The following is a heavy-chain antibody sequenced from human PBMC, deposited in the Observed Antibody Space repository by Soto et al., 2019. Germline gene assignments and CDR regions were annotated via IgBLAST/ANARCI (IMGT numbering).Heavy chain of an antibody. CDR3: ARDQPYSSSSSGY. Sequence: GGSLRLSCAASGFTVSSNYMSWVRQAPGKGLEWVSVIYSGGSTYYADSVKGRFTISRDNSKNTLYLQMNSLRAEDTAVYYCARDQPYSSSSSGYWGQGTLVTVSS. J-gene: IGHJ4*02. CDR1: GFTVSSNY. V-gene: IGHV3-53*01. CDR2: IYSGGST. D-gene: IGHD6-6*01.